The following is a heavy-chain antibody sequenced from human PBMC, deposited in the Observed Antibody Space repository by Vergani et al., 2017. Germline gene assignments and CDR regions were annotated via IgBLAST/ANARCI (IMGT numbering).Heavy chain of an antibody. CDR2: IAYDGSDK. CDR1: GFTFSSYG. V-gene: IGHV3-30*18. J-gene: IGHJ6*02. Sequence: QVQLVESGGGVVQPGRSLRLSCAASGFTFSSYGIHWVRQAPGKGLGCVAVIAYDGSDKYYADSVKGRLTISRDNSKNPLYLQMNSLRAEDTAVYYCAKRTVAAPPDYYYDAMDVWGQGTTVTVSS. CDR3: AKRTVAAPPDYYYDAMDV. D-gene: IGHD2-15*01.